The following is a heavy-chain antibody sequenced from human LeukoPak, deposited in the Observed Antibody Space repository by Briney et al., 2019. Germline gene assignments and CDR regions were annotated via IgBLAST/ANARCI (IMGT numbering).Heavy chain of an antibody. J-gene: IGHJ4*02. CDR2: IYYSGST. Sequence: SETLSLTCTVSGGSISSSSYYWGWIRQPPGKGLEGIGSIYYSGSTYYNPSLKSRVTISVDTSKNQFSLKLSSVTAADTAVYYCARGYDILTGYLDYWGQGTLVTVSS. CDR1: GGSISSSSYY. D-gene: IGHD3-9*01. CDR3: ARGYDILTGYLDY. V-gene: IGHV4-39*07.